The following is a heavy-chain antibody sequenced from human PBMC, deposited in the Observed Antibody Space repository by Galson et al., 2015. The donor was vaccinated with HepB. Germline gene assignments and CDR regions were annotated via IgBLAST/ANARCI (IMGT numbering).Heavy chain of an antibody. CDR3: ARAGNSNRGSNYFDY. D-gene: IGHD3-10*01. V-gene: IGHV1-46*01. CDR2: INPSGGST. Sequence: SVKVSCKASGYTFTNYYMHRVRQAPGQGLEWMGIINPSGGSTNYPQNFQGRVTMTRDTSTSTVYMEVSSLRSEDTAMYYCARAGNSNRGSNYFDYWGQGTLVTVSS. J-gene: IGHJ4*02. CDR1: GYTFTNYY.